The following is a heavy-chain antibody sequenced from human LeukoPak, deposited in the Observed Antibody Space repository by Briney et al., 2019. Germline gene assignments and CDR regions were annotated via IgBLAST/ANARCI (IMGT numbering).Heavy chain of an antibody. J-gene: IGHJ4*02. D-gene: IGHD1-26*01. V-gene: IGHV1-46*01. Sequence: ASVKVSCKASGYTFTSTSSFMHWVRQAPGQGLEWMGIVNPDGGVTTYAQKFQGRVTMTRDTSTSTVYMELSSLRSEDTAVYYCAREVGAPDYWDQGTLVTVSS. CDR1: GYTFTSTSSF. CDR3: AREVGAPDY. CDR2: VNPDGGVT.